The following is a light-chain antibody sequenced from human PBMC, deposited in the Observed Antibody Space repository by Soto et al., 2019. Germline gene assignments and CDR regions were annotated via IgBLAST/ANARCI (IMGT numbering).Light chain of an antibody. Sequence: QSPLTQPPSASGSPGQSGTISCTGTSSDVGGYNYVSWYQQHPGKAPKLMSYEVSKRPSGVPDRFSGSKSGNTASLTVSGLQAEDEADYYCSSYAGSNNSYVFGTGTKLTVL. CDR1: SSDVGGYNY. CDR2: EVS. J-gene: IGLJ1*01. CDR3: SSYAGSNNSYV. V-gene: IGLV2-8*01.